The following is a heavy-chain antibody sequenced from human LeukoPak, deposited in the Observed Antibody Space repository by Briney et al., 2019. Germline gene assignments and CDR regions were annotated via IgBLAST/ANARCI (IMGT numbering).Heavy chain of an antibody. CDR3: ARDDLGSSRGNQGDYYYYGMDV. V-gene: IGHV4-39*07. CDR2: IYYSGSI. CDR1: GGSISSYY. J-gene: IGHJ6*02. Sequence: SETLSLTCTVSGGSISSYYWSWIRQPPGKGLEWIGSIYYSGSIYYNPSLKSRVTISVDTSKNQFSLKLSSVTAADTAVYYCARDDLGSSRGNQGDYYYYGMDVWGQGTTVTVSS. D-gene: IGHD6-13*01.